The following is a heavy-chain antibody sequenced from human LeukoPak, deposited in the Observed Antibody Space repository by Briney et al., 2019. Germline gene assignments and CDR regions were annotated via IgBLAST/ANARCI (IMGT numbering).Heavy chain of an antibody. CDR2: IYSGGRT. Sequence: GGSLRLSCAASGFTVGSNYMSWVRQAPGKGLEWVSVIYSGGRTYYADSVKGRFTISRDNAKNSLHLQMNSLRAEDTALYYCARELGSYEGGYYGMDVWGQGTTVAVSS. D-gene: IGHD1-26*01. CDR1: GFTVGSNY. V-gene: IGHV3-53*01. CDR3: ARELGSYEGGYYGMDV. J-gene: IGHJ6*02.